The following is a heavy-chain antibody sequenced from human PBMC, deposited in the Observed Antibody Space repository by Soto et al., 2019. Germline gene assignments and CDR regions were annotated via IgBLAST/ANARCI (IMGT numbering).Heavy chain of an antibody. Sequence: LRLSCAASGFTFSGYRMHWVRQAPGKGLVWVSRINSDGSSTDYADSVRGRFTISRDNAKNTLHLQMDSLRAEDTAVYYCARTNYHFDLWGQGTPVTVSS. J-gene: IGHJ4*02. CDR2: INSDGSST. CDR3: ARTNYHFDL. D-gene: IGHD3-10*01. CDR1: GFTFSGYR. V-gene: IGHV3-74*01.